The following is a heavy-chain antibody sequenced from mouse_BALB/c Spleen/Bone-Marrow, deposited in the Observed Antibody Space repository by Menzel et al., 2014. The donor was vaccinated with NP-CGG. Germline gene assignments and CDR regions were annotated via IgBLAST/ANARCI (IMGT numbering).Heavy chain of an antibody. Sequence: VKLLESGGGLVQPGGSRKLSCAASGFTFSSFGMHWVRQAPEKGLEWVAYISNGSSPIYYADTVKGRFTISRDNPKNTLFLQMTSLRSEDTAMYYCARKGAMITHYYAMDYWGQGTSVTVSS. CDR2: ISNGSSPI. D-gene: IGHD2-4*01. CDR3: ARKGAMITHYYAMDY. CDR1: GFTFSSFG. J-gene: IGHJ4*01. V-gene: IGHV5-17*02.